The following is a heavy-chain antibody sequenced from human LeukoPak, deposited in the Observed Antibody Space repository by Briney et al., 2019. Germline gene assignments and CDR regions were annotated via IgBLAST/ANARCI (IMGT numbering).Heavy chain of an antibody. CDR1: GFTFSDYY. V-gene: IGHV3-11*01. D-gene: IGHD2-2*02. J-gene: IGHJ4*02. CDR2: ISSSGSTI. CDR3: ANTMGYCSSTSCYTGYYFDY. Sequence: PGGSLRLSCAASGFTFSDYYMSWIRQAPGKGLEWVSYISSSGSTIYYADSVKGRFTISRDNAKNTLYLQMNSLRAEDTAVYYCANTMGYCSSTSCYTGYYFDYWGQGTLVTVSS.